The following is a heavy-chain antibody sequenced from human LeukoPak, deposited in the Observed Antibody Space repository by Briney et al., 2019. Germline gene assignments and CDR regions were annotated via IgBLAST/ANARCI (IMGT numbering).Heavy chain of an antibody. CDR2: ISSSSSYI. CDR3: ARVGRIAAADPFDY. CDR1: GFTFSSYS. J-gene: IGHJ4*02. D-gene: IGHD6-13*01. Sequence: PGGSLRLSCAASGFTFSSYSMNWVRQAPGKGLEWVSSISSSSSYIYYADSVKGRFTISRDNAKNSLYLQMNSLRAEDTAVYYCARVGRIAAADPFDYWGQGTLVTVSS. V-gene: IGHV3-21*01.